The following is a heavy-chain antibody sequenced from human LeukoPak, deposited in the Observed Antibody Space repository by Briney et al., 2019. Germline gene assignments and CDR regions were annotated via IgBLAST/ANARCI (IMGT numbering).Heavy chain of an antibody. CDR3: ARVKSYYYDSSGSHSAFDI. CDR1: GYTFSNYG. V-gene: IGHV1-18*01. D-gene: IGHD3-22*01. J-gene: IGHJ3*02. CDR2: ISAFHGNT. Sequence: ASVKVSCKASGYTFSNYGINWVRQVPGQGLEWMGWISAFHGNTNYAQKFQGRVTMTTDTSTSTAFMELRSLRSDDTAVYYCARVKSYYYDSSGSHSAFDIWGQGTMVTVSS.